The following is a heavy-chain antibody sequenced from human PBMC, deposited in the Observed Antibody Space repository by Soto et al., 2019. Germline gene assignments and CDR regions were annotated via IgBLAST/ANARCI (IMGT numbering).Heavy chain of an antibody. V-gene: IGHV3-23*01. J-gene: IGHJ4*02. CDR3: AWRELRFLEWFRRTHFDY. D-gene: IGHD3-3*01. CDR1: GFTFSSYA. Sequence: GGSLRLSCAASGFTFSSYAMSWVRQAPGKGLEWVSAISGSGGSTYYADSVKGRFTISRDNSKNTLYLQMNSLRAEDTAVYYCAWRELRFLEWFRRTHFDYWGQGTLVTVSS. CDR2: ISGSGGST.